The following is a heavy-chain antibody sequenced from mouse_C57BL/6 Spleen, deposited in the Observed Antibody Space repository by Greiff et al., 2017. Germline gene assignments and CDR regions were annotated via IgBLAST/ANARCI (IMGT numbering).Heavy chain of an antibody. D-gene: IGHD2-4*01. Sequence: LQQPGTELVKPGASVKLSCKASGYTFTSYWMHWVKQRPGQGLEWIGNINPSNGGTNYNEKFKSKATLTVDKSSSTAYMQLSSLTSEDSAVYYCARSNYDYDGAMDYWGQGTSVTVSS. V-gene: IGHV1-53*01. CDR2: INPSNGGT. CDR3: ARSNYDYDGAMDY. CDR1: GYTFTSYW. J-gene: IGHJ4*01.